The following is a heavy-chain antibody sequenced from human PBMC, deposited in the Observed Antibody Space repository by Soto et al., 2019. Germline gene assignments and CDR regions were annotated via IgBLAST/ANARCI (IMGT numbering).Heavy chain of an antibody. CDR2: IYYSGIT. Sequence: QVQLQESGPGLVKPSQTLSLTCTVSGGSISSGGYYWSWIRQHPGKGLEWIGYIYYSGITCYNPSLKSRFTISVDTSKNQFSLKLRSVTAADTAVYYCARSEYSYGPNPLLYWGQGTLVTVSS. CDR3: ARSEYSYGPNPLLY. V-gene: IGHV4-31*03. CDR1: GGSISSGGYY. J-gene: IGHJ4*02. D-gene: IGHD5-18*01.